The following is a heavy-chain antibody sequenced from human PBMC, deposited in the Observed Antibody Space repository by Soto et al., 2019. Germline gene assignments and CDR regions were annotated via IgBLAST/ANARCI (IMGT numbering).Heavy chain of an antibody. CDR1: GYTFTRSG. V-gene: IGHV1-18*01. J-gene: IGHJ6*02. CDR2: ISTYNGDT. Sequence: ASVKVSCKASGYTFTRSGISWVRQAPGQGLEWMGWISTYNGDTNYAQTFQGRVTMTTDTSTSTVHMEVRSLRSDDTAVYYCATEGVAPYHYWGMDVWGQGTTVTVSS. CDR3: ATEGVAPYHYWGMDV.